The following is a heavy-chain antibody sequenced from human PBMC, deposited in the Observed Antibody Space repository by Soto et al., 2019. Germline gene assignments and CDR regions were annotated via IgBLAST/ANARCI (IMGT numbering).Heavy chain of an antibody. V-gene: IGHV3-48*01. CDR2: ISSSSSTI. CDR3: ARGISVAGTSNY. D-gene: IGHD6-19*01. Sequence: EVQLVESGGGLVQPGGSLRLSCAASGFTFRTYSMNWVRQAPGKGLEWISYISSSSSTIYYADSVKGRFIISRDNAKNFLYLQMNSLTAEDTAVYYCARGISVAGTSNYWGQGALVTVSS. CDR1: GFTFRTYS. J-gene: IGHJ4*02.